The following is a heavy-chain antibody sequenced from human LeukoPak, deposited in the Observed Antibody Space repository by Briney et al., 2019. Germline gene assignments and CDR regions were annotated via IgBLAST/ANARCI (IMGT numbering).Heavy chain of an antibody. D-gene: IGHD1-26*01. CDR2: ISSNGGST. CDR3: ARSPRRSGSYFDY. Sequence: GGSLRLSCAASGFTFSSYAMHWVRQAPGKGLEYVSAISSNGGSTHYANSVKGRFTISRDNSKNTLYLQMGSLRAEDMAVNYCARSPRRSGSYFDYWGQGTLVTVSS. V-gene: IGHV3-64*01. CDR1: GFTFSSYA. J-gene: IGHJ4*02.